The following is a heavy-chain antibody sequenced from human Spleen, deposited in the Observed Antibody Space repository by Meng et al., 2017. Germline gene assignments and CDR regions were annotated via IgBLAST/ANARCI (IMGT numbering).Heavy chain of an antibody. J-gene: IGHJ4*02. CDR1: GFTFSSYA. CDR2: ISISGGST. D-gene: IGHD1-26*01. Sequence: GGSLRLSGAASGFTFSSYAMHWVRQAPGKGLEYISAISISGGSTFYANSVKGRFTISRDNSKNTLFLQMGSLRAEDMAVYYCARGLPSGELSYYFDYWGQGTLVTVSS. CDR3: ARGLPSGELSYYFDY. V-gene: IGHV3-64*01.